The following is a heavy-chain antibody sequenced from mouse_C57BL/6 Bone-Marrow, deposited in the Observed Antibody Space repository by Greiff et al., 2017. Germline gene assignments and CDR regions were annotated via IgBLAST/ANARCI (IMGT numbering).Heavy chain of an antibody. CDR2: IDPSDSYT. CDR3: AREGANYDYPPMDY. J-gene: IGHJ4*01. D-gene: IGHD2-4*01. V-gene: IGHV1-69*01. CDR1: GYTFTSYW. Sequence: QVQLQQPGAELVMPGASVKLSCKASGYTFTSYWMHWVKQRPGQGLEWIGEIDPSDSYTNYNQKFKGKSTLTVDKSSSTAYMQLSSLTSADSAVYYCAREGANYDYPPMDYWGQGTSVTVSS.